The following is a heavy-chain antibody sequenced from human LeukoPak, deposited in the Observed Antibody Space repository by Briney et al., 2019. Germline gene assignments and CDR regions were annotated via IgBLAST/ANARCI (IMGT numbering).Heavy chain of an antibody. J-gene: IGHJ3*02. V-gene: IGHV1-2*04. D-gene: IGHD3-22*01. CDR3: ARDAYYYDSSGYLPNAFDI. Sequence: GASVKVSCKASGYTFTGYYMHWVRQAPGQGLEWMGWINPNSGGTNYAQKFQGWVTMTRDTSISTAYMELSRLRSDDTAVYYCARDAYYYDSSGYLPNAFDIWGQGTVVTVSS. CDR1: GYTFTGYY. CDR2: INPNSGGT.